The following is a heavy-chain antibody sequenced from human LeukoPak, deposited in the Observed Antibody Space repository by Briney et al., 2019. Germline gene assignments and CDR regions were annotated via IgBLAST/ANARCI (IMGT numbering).Heavy chain of an antibody. V-gene: IGHV3-23*01. D-gene: IGHD5-24*01. CDR2: ISGSGGTT. CDR3: AKGGPQFFDY. CDR1: GFTFSNYA. Sequence: QPGGSLRLSCVASGFTFSNYAMTWVRQAPGKGLEWVSTISGSGGTTNYADSVKGRFTISRDSSKSTLYQQMNSLRAEDTAVYFCAKGGPQFFDYWGQGSLVTVSS. J-gene: IGHJ4*02.